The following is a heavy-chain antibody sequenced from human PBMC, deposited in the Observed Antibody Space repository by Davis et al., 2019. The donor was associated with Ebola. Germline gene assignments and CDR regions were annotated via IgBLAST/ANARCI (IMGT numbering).Heavy chain of an antibody. D-gene: IGHD3-10*01. Sequence: GGSLRLSCAASGFNFSASTMQWVRQASGKGLEWVGRIRTKANTYATAYAASVKGRFTVSRDDSENTAYLQMNSLTTEYTAVYFCTTRGFDFWGQGTLVTVSS. CDR3: TTRGFDF. V-gene: IGHV3-73*01. CDR1: GFNFSAST. J-gene: IGHJ4*02. CDR2: IRTKANTYAT.